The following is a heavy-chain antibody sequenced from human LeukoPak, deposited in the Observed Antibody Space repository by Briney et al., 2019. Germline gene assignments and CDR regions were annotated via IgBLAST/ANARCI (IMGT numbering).Heavy chain of an antibody. CDR1: GFIFSSYS. D-gene: IGHD2-15*01. CDR3: ARVVVRRVYDY. Sequence: PGGSLRLSCAASGFIFSSYSMNWVRQAPGKGLEWLSFISSGSSSIYYADSVKGRFTISRDNAKNSLYLQLNSLRAEDTAVYYCARVVVRRVYDYWGQGTLVTVSS. CDR2: ISSGSSSI. J-gene: IGHJ4*02. V-gene: IGHV3-48*01.